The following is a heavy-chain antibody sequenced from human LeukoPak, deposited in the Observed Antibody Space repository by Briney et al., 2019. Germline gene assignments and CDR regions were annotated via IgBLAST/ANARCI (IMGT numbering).Heavy chain of an antibody. Sequence: ASVKVSCKASGYTFTSYGISWVRQAPGQGLEWMGWISAYNGNTNYAQKLQGRVTMTTDTSTSTAYMELRSLRSDDTAVYYCARDWSYDSSGYYRRDYYYYGMDVWGQGTTVTVSS. CDR3: ARDWSYDSSGYYRRDYYYYGMDV. D-gene: IGHD3-22*01. J-gene: IGHJ6*02. CDR1: GYTFTSYG. CDR2: ISAYNGNT. V-gene: IGHV1-18*01.